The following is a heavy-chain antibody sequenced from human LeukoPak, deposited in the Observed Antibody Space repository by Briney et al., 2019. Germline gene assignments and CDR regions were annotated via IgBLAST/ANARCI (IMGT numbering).Heavy chain of an antibody. Sequence: PSETLSLTCTVSGGSISSYYWSWIRQPPGKELEWIGYIYYSGSTNYNPSLKSRVTISVDTSKNQFSLKLSSVTAADTAVYYCAKGYSSSWYAGAVWFDPWGQGTLVTVSS. CDR3: AKGYSSSWYAGAVWFDP. CDR1: GGSISSYY. CDR2: IYYSGST. V-gene: IGHV4-59*01. D-gene: IGHD6-13*01. J-gene: IGHJ5*02.